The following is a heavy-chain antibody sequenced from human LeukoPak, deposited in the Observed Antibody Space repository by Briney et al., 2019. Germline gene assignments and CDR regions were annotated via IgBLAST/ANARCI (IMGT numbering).Heavy chain of an antibody. D-gene: IGHD3/OR15-3a*01. CDR3: ARDAGLVSYYYGMDV. V-gene: IGHV1-69*04. CDR2: IIPIFGIT. J-gene: IGHJ6*02. CDR1: GGTFSSYA. Sequence: SVNLSCNASGGTFSSYAISWVRQAPGQGLEWMGSIIPIFGITNYAQKFQGRVTITADKSTNTPYTQPSRLRSEDTAVYYCARDAGLVSYYYGMDVWGQGTTVTVSS.